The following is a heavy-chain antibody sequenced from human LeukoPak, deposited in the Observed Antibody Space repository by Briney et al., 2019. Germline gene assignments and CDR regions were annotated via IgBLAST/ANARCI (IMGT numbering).Heavy chain of an antibody. CDR2: IRYDGSNK. CDR1: GFTFSSYG. J-gene: IGHJ4*02. V-gene: IGHV3-30*02. D-gene: IGHD4-23*01. CDR3: AKAQYDWVTLAFDY. Sequence: PGGSLRLSCAASGFTFSSYGMHWVRQAPSKGLEWVAFIRYDGSNKYYADSVKGRFTISRDNSKNTLYLQMNSLRAEDTAVYYCAKAQYDWVTLAFDYWGQGTLVTVSS.